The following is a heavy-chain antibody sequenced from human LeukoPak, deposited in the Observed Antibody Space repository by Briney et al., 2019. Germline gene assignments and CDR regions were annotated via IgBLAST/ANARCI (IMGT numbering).Heavy chain of an antibody. J-gene: IGHJ5*02. D-gene: IGHD4-11*01. Sequence: KPSETLSLTCAVSGYSISSGYYWGWIRQPPGKGLEWIGNIYHSGSTYYNPSLKSRATISVDTSKNQFSLKLSSVTAADTAVYYCARHDYSNDWFDPWGQGALVTVSS. CDR1: GYSISSGYY. CDR3: ARHDYSNDWFDP. V-gene: IGHV4-38-2*01. CDR2: IYHSGST.